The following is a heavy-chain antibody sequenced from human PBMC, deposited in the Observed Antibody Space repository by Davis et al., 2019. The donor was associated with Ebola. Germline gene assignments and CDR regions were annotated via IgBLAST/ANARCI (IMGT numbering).Heavy chain of an antibody. J-gene: IGHJ6*02. CDR3: TSDVQLAYCGGDCYGSVDV. Sequence: GGSLRLSCAASGFTFSGSAMHWVRQASGKGLEWVGRIRSKANSYATAYAASVKGRFTISRDDSKNTAYLQMNSLKTEDTAVYYCTSDVQLAYCGGDCYGSVDVWGRGTTVTVAS. CDR1: GFTFSGSA. D-gene: IGHD2-21*02. CDR2: IRSKANSYAT. V-gene: IGHV3-73*01.